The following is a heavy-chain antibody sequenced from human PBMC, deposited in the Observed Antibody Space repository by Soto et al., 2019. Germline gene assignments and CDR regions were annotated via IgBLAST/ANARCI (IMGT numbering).Heavy chain of an antibody. CDR3: AKNQGVELVPLATVDWFDP. CDR1: GFIFENFG. CDR2: ISGSGFKK. D-gene: IGHD1-26*01. Sequence: PAGSLRLSGAASGFIFENFGMSWVRQAPGKGLEWISSISGSGFKKYYADSVKGRFTISRDNSKSTVYLELNNLSAEDTAVYHCAKNQGVELVPLATVDWFDPWGQGSVVTVSS. J-gene: IGHJ5*02. V-gene: IGHV3-23*01.